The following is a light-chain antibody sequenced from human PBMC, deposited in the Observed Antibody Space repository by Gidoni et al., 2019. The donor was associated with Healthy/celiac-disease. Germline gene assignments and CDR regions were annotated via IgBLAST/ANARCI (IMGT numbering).Light chain of an antibody. J-gene: IGKJ4*01. V-gene: IGKV1-33*01. CDR2: DAS. CDR1: QDISNY. Sequence: IKMTQSPSSLSASVGDRVTITCQASQDISNYLNWYQQKPGKAPKLLIYDASNLETGVPSRFSGSGSGTDFTFTISSLQPEDIATYYCQQYVNLPLTFGGGTKVEIK. CDR3: QQYVNLPLT.